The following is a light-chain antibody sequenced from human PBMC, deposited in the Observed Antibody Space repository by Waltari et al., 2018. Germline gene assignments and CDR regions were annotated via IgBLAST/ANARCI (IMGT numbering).Light chain of an antibody. CDR1: TSDVGNYDL. V-gene: IGLV2-23*02. Sequence: QSALTQPASVSGTLGQSITISCTGTTSDVGNYDLVSWYQHHPGKAPKLLICKVIKRPSGVSSRFSCSKSGNTASLTISGLQAEDEADYYCCSYAGRGTYVFGSGTKVTVL. CDR3: CSYAGRGTYV. J-gene: IGLJ1*01. CDR2: KVI.